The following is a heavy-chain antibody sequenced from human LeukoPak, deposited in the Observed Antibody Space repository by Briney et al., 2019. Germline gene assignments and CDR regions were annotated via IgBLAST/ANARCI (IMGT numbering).Heavy chain of an antibody. D-gene: IGHD4-17*01. V-gene: IGHV3-23*01. Sequence: GGSLRLSCAASGFTFSSYAMSWVRQAPGKGLEWVSAISGSGGSTYYADSVKGRFTISRDNSKNTLYLQMNSLRAEDAAVYCCAKGGRLRPRDENYYYMDVWGKGTTVTVSS. CDR1: GFTFSSYA. CDR2: ISGSGGST. CDR3: AKGGRLRPRDENYYYMDV. J-gene: IGHJ6*03.